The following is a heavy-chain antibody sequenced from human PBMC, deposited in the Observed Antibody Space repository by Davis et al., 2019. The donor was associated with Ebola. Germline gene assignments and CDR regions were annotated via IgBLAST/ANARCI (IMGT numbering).Heavy chain of an antibody. V-gene: IGHV4-59*01. CDR2: IYYSGST. Sequence: ESLKISCAASGFTFSSYWMSWIRQPPGKGLEWIGYIYYSGSTNYNPSLKSRVTISVDTSKNQFSLEVRSVTAADTAFYYCVRGSDAYKTGYWGQGTLVTVSS. J-gene: IGHJ4*02. D-gene: IGHD5-24*01. CDR3: VRGSDAYKTGY. CDR1: GFTFSSYW.